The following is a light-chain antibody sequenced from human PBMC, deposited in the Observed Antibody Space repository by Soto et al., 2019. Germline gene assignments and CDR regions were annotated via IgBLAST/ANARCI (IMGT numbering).Light chain of an antibody. CDR3: SSYTSSRSYV. CDR1: SSDFGIYNS. V-gene: IGLV2-14*03. Sequence: QSVLTQPASVSGSPGQSITISCTGTSSDFGIYNSVSWYQHYAGRAPRLMIHDVSNRPSGVSDRFSGSKSGNTASLTISGLQAEDEADYYCSSYTSSRSYVFGSRTKVTVL. J-gene: IGLJ1*01. CDR2: DVS.